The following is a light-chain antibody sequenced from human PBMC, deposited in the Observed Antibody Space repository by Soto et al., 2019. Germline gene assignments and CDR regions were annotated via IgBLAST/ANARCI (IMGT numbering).Light chain of an antibody. CDR1: TSNIGTNT. CDR2: RNN. CDR3: AAWDDSLSGWV. V-gene: IGLV1-47*01. Sequence: QSVLTQSPSASGTPGQRVSISCSGSTSNIGTNTVSWYQHVPGTAPKLLIYRNNQRPSGVPDRFSGSKSGTSASLALSGLRSEDEADYYCAAWDDSLSGWVFGGGTKLTVL. J-gene: IGLJ3*02.